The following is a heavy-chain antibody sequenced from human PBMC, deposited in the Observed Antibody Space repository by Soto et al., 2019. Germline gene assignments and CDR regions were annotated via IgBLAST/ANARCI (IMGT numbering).Heavy chain of an antibody. CDR1: GFTFSSYG. D-gene: IGHD6-19*01. Sequence: GGSLRLSCAASGFTFSSYGMHWVRQAPGKGLEWVAVISYDGSNKYYADSVKGRFTISRDNSKNTLYLQMNSLRAEDTAVYYCARAHLAVAGWFDPWGQGTLVTVSS. J-gene: IGHJ5*02. CDR2: ISYDGSNK. CDR3: ARAHLAVAGWFDP. V-gene: IGHV3-30*03.